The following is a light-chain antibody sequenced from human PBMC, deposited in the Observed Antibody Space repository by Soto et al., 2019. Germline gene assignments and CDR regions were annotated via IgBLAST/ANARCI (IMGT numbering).Light chain of an antibody. CDR3: QQRSNWPPIT. CDR1: QSVSSY. J-gene: IGKJ5*01. V-gene: IGKV3-11*01. Sequence: EIVLTQSPATLSLSPGERATLSCRASQSVSSYFAWYQQKPGQAPRLLIYDASNSTTGIPARFSGSGSGTDFTLIISSLEPEDFVVYYCQQRSNWPPITFGQGTRLEIK. CDR2: DAS.